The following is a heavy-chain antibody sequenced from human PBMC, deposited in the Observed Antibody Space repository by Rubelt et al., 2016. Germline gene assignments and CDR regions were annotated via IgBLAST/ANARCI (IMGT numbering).Heavy chain of an antibody. D-gene: IGHD3-10*01. J-gene: IGHJ5*02. Sequence: EVQLVQSGAEVKKPGESLRISCKGSGYSFTSYWISWVRQMPGKGLEWMGRIDPSDAYTNYSLSFQGHVTISADTSISTGYLQWSSLKASDTAMYYCARIPGSGSSEINWCDPWGQGTLVTVSS. V-gene: IGHV5-10-1*03. CDR2: IDPSDAYT. CDR1: GYSFTSYW. CDR3: ARIPGSGSSEINWCDP.